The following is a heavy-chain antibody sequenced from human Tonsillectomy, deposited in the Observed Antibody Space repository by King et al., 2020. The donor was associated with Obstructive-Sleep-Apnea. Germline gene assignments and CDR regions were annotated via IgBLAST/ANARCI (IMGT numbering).Heavy chain of an antibody. J-gene: IGHJ4*02. CDR3: AKDPLGEFYFLFWA. CDR2: ISWNSGSI. CDR1: GFTFDDYA. D-gene: IGHD3-16*01. V-gene: IGHV3-9*01. Sequence: VQLVESGGGLVQPGRSLRLSCAASGFTFDDYAMHWVRQAPGKGLEWVSGISWNSGSIDYADSVKGRFTISRDNAKNSLYLQMNSLRAEDTALYYCAKDPLGEFYFLFWARGQGTLVTVSP.